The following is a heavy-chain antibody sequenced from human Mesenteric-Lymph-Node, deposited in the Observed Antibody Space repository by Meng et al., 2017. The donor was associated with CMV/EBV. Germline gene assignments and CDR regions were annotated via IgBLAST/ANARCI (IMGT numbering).Heavy chain of an antibody. CDR3: AVGYDSRKVAY. V-gene: IGHV3-30*02. CDR2: IRFDGSSK. D-gene: IGHD3-3*01. Sequence: GGSLRLSCAASGFTFTTYGMHWVRQAPGKGLEWVTFIRFDGSSKYYADSVKARFTISRDNSRNTLYLQMNSLRIEDTAVYYCAVGYDSRKVAYWGQGTLVTVSS. CDR1: GFTFTTYG. J-gene: IGHJ4*02.